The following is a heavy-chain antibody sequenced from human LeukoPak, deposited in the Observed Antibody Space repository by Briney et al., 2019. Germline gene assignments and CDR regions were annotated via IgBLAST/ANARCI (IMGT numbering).Heavy chain of an antibody. Sequence: GGSLRLSCAASGFTFSSYAMSWVRQAPGKGLEWVSAISGSGGSTYYADSVKGRFTISRDNSKNTLYLRMNSLRAEDTAVYYCAKRALVFGVVITGYFDYWGQGTLVTVSS. J-gene: IGHJ4*02. CDR3: AKRALVFGVVITGYFDY. CDR2: ISGSGGST. CDR1: GFTFSSYA. D-gene: IGHD3-3*01. V-gene: IGHV3-23*01.